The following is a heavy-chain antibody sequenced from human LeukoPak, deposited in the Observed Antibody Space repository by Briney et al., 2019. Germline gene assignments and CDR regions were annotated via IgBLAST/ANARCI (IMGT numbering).Heavy chain of an antibody. CDR2: ISYDGSNK. J-gene: IGHJ3*02. D-gene: IGHD3-3*01. Sequence: GSLRLSCAASGFTFSSYAMHWVRQAPGKGLEWVAVISYDGSNKYYADSVKGRFTISRDNSKNTLYLQMNSLRAEDTAVYYCAREGTGYTIFGVAPSGAFDIWGQGTMVTVSS. V-gene: IGHV3-30-3*01. CDR3: AREGTGYTIFGVAPSGAFDI. CDR1: GFTFSSYA.